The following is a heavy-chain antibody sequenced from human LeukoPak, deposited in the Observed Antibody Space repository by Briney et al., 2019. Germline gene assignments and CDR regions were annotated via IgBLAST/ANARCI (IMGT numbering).Heavy chain of an antibody. D-gene: IGHD5-12*01. CDR1: GYTFTSYD. CDR2: MSPDSGYT. Sequence: ASVKVSCKASGYTFTSYDINWVRQATGQGLEWMGWMSPDSGYTGYAQTFQRRVSLTRNTSVSTAFMELSSLRSEDTAVYYCEIYTGYDSFWGQGTLVTVSS. V-gene: IGHV1-8*01. J-gene: IGHJ4*02. CDR3: EIYTGYDSF.